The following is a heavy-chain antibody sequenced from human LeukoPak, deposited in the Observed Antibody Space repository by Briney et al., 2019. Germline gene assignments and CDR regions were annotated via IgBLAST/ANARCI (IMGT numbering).Heavy chain of an antibody. CDR2: ISSSSSYI. CDR3: ARESGYYCSSTSCLYYYYYYMDV. Sequence: GGSLRLSCAASGFTFSSYSMNWVRQAPGKGLEWVSSISSSSSYIYYADSVKGRFTISRDNAKNSLYLQMNSLRAEDTAVYYCARESGYYCSSTSCLYYYYYYMDVWGKGTTVTVSS. D-gene: IGHD2-2*01. J-gene: IGHJ6*03. CDR1: GFTFSSYS. V-gene: IGHV3-21*01.